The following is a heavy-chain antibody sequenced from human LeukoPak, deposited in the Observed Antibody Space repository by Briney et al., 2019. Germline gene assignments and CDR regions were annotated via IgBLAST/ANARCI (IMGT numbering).Heavy chain of an antibody. J-gene: IGHJ4*02. V-gene: IGHV2-70*01. CDR3: ARISRSGSYPEPFDY. CDR1: GFSLSTSGMC. D-gene: IGHD1-26*01. Sequence: ESGPTLVNPTQTLTLTCTFSGFSLSTSGMCVSWIRQPPGKALEWLALIDWDDDKYYSTSLKTRLTISKDTSKNQAVLTMTNMDPVDTATYYCARISRSGSYPEPFDYWGQGTLVTVSS. CDR2: IDWDDDK.